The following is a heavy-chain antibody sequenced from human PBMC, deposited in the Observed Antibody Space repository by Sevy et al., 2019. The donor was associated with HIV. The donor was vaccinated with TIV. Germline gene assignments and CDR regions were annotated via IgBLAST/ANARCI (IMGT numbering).Heavy chain of an antibody. V-gene: IGHV2-5*02. D-gene: IGHD3-3*01. Sequence: SGPTLVNPTQTLTLTCTCSGFSLKTSAVAVGWIRQPPVKALEWLAPIYWDDDKRYSPSLKSRLAVTKDTSKNQVVLTMTNLDHVDTATYYCAHTLNTWTLNWFDPWGQGILVTVSS. CDR3: AHTLNTWTLNWFDP. CDR1: GFSLKTSAVA. J-gene: IGHJ5*02. CDR2: IYWDDDK.